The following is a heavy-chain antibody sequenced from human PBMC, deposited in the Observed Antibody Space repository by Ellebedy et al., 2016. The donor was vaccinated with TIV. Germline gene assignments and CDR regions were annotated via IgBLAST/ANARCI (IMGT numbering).Heavy chain of an antibody. J-gene: IGHJ4*02. CDR1: GFTFSYYA. D-gene: IGHD2-15*01. CDR2: INSDGSST. CDR3: ARNRYCSRGNCYALGY. Sequence: PGGSLRLSCAASGFTFSYYAMHWVRQAPGKGLVWVSLINSDGSSTSYADSVKGRFTISRDNAKNTLYLQMNSLRAEDTAVYYCARNRYCSRGNCYALGYWGQGTLVTVSS. V-gene: IGHV3-74*01.